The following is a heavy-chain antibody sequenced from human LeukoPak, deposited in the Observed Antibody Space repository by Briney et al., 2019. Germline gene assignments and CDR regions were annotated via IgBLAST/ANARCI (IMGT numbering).Heavy chain of an antibody. CDR3: ARIEWSEDY. J-gene: IGHJ4*02. Sequence: ASVKVSCKASGYTFTAYYMHWVRQAPGQGLEWMGRIDPNTGGTNYAQKFQGRVAMTGDTSIGTAYRELSRLRSDDTAVYYCARIEWSEDYWGQGTLVTVSS. D-gene: IGHD3-3*01. CDR1: GYTFTAYY. V-gene: IGHV1-2*06. CDR2: IDPNTGGT.